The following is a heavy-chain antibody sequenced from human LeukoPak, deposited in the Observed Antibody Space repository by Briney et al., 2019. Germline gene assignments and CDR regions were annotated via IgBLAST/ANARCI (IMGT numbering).Heavy chain of an antibody. Sequence: SETLSLTCTVSGGSISSSSYYWGWIRQPPGKGLEWIGSIYYSGSTYYNPSLKSRVTISVDTSKNQFSLKLSSVTAADTAVYYCARAGQKGMSYDILTGYPYYYYVDVWGKGTTATVSS. J-gene: IGHJ6*03. CDR3: ARAGQKGMSYDILTGYPYYYYVDV. V-gene: IGHV4-39*01. CDR2: IYYSGST. CDR1: GGSISSSSYY. D-gene: IGHD3-9*01.